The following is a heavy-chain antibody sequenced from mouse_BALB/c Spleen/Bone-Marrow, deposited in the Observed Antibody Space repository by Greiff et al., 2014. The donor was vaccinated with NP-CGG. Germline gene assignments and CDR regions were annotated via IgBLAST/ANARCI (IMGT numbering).Heavy chain of an antibody. D-gene: IGHD1-1*01. J-gene: IGHJ3*01. CDR1: GFNIKDTY. Sequence: VQLQQSGAELVKPGASVKLSCTASGFNIKDTYMHWVKQRPEQGLEWIGRIDPANGNTKYDPKFQGKATITADTSSYTAYLQLSSLTSEDTAVYYCAPYYYGSSQFAYWGQGTLVTVSA. V-gene: IGHV14-3*02. CDR3: APYYYGSSQFAY. CDR2: IDPANGNT.